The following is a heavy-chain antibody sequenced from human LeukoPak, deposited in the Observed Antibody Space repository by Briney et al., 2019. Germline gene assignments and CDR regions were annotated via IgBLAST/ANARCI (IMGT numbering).Heavy chain of an antibody. CDR3: ARDGAGTKGD. CDR2: ISSSGSNI. D-gene: IGHD3-16*01. J-gene: IGHJ4*02. Sequence: PGGSLRLSCEASGFTFSAYSMNWVRQAPGKGLEWVSYISSSGSNIHYADSVKGRFTISRDNAKNSLYLQMNSLRAEDTAVYYCARDGAGTKGDWGQGTLVTVSS. CDR1: GFTFSAYS. V-gene: IGHV3-48*04.